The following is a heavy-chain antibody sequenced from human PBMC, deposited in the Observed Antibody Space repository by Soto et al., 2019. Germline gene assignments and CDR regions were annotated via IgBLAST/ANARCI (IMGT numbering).Heavy chain of an antibody. CDR2: ISSSSSTI. CDR1: GFTFSSYS. J-gene: IGHJ4*02. Sequence: GGSLRLSCAASGFTFSSYSMNWVRQAPGKGLEWVSYISSSSSTIYYADSVKGRFTISRDNAKNSLYLQMNSLRDEDTAVYYCARSPDSNGYYQIARYFDYWGQGTLVTVSS. V-gene: IGHV3-48*02. CDR3: ARSPDSNGYYQIARYFDY. D-gene: IGHD3-22*01.